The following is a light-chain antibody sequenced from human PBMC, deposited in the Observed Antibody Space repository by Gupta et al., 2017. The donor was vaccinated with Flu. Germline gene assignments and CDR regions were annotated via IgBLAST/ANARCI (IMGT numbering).Light chain of an antibody. V-gene: IGKV3-15*01. CDR3: QQDDNWPPST. J-gene: IGKJ1*01. Sequence: EIVMTQSPATLSFSSGERATLSCRASQSVSSSLAWYQQKPGQAPRLLIYGASTRATGIPARFSGSGSGTEFTLTINSLQSEDFAVYYCQQDDNWPPSTFGQGTKVEIK. CDR1: QSVSSS. CDR2: GAS.